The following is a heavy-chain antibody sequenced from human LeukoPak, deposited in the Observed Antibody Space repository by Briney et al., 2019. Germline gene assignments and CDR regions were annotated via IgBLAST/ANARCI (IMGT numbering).Heavy chain of an antibody. D-gene: IGHD3-3*01. CDR2: IYYSGST. J-gene: IGHJ5*02. V-gene: IGHV4-30-4*08. CDR3: ARDYRVEGVRSLEWLSPFDP. Sequence: SQTLSLTCTVSGSSISSGDYYWSWIRQPPGKGLEWIGYIYYSGSTYYNPSLKSRVTISVDTSKNQFSLKLSSVTAADTAVYYCARDYRVEGVRSLEWLSPFDPWGQGTLVTVSS. CDR1: GSSISSGDYY.